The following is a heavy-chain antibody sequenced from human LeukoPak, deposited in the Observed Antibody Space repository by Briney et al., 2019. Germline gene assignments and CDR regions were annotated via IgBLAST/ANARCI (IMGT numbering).Heavy chain of an antibody. V-gene: IGHV3-30*02. CDR2: IRYDGGNT. J-gene: IGHJ4*02. CDR3: ARDKEGYSYGSGFDY. Sequence: GGSLRLSCAASGFIFSNYAMQWVRQAPGMGLEWVAFIRYDGGNTYYADSVKGRFTISRDNAKNSLYLQMNSLRAEDTAVYYCARDKEGYSYGSGFDYWGQGTLVTVSS. CDR1: GFIFSNYA. D-gene: IGHD5-18*01.